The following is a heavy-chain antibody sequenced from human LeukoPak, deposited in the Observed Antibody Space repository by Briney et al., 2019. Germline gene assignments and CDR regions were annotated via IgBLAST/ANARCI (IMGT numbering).Heavy chain of an antibody. V-gene: IGHV3-23*01. CDR1: GFTVSSNY. CDR2: ISASGGST. D-gene: IGHD2-21*01. J-gene: IGHJ4*02. CDR3: AKDRLSVVVIGLRSPSDC. Sequence: GGSLRLSCAASGFTVSSNYMSWVRQAPGKGLEWVSTISASGGSTYYADSVKGRFTISRDNSNSTLYLQMNSLRAEDTAIYYCAKDRLSVVVIGLRSPSDCWGQGILVTVSS.